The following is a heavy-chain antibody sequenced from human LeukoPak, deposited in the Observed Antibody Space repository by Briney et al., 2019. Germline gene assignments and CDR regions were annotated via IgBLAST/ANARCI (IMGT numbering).Heavy chain of an antibody. CDR3: ASIAASGVFGY. CDR2: IKQDGSEK. D-gene: IGHD6-13*01. J-gene: IGHJ4*02. V-gene: IGHV3-7*03. Sequence: PGGSLRLSCAASGFTFSSYWMSWVRQAPGKGLEWVANIKQDGSEKYYVDSVKGRFTISRDNAKNSLYLQMNSLRAEDTAVYYCASIAASGVFGYWGQRTLVTVSS. CDR1: GFTFSSYW.